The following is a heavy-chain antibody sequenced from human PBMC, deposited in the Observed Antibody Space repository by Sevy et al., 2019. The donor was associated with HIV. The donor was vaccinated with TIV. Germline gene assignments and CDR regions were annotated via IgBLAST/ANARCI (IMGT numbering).Heavy chain of an antibody. CDR1: GGTFSTFL. D-gene: IGHD2-21*02. Sequence: ASVKVSCKASGGTFSTFLISWVRQAPGQGLEWMGGIRPIFGTVDYALKFQARVTFNADESTSTAYMELSSLRPDDTAVYYCATRGDCGGDCSIYYFDYWGQGSLVTVSS. CDR2: IRPIFGTV. V-gene: IGHV1-69*13. CDR3: ATRGDCGGDCSIYYFDY. J-gene: IGHJ4*02.